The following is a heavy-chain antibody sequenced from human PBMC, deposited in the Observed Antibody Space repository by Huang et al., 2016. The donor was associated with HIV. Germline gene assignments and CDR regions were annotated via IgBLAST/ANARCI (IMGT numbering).Heavy chain of an antibody. Sequence: EVQLVQSGTEVKKPGESLKISCKGSGYAFSHYWIGWVRQMPGKGLAWMGMIYPSDSNTIYSPSFQGQVTISADKSISTVYLQWSSLKASDTAIYYCARHGRQDFHKPVVTMIDPWGQGTLVSVSS. CDR1: GYAFSHYW. CDR3: ARHGRQDFHKPVVTMIDP. CDR2: IYPSDSNT. V-gene: IGHV5-51*01. J-gene: IGHJ5*02. D-gene: IGHD3-3*01.